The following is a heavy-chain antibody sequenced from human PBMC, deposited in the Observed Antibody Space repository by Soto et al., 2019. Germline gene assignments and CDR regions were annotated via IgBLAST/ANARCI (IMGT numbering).Heavy chain of an antibody. CDR1: GGTFSSYT. J-gene: IGHJ6*02. Sequence: QVQLVQSGAEVKKPGSSVKVSCKASGGTFSSYTISWVRQAPGQGLEWMGRIIPILGIANYAQKFQGRVTITADKSTSTAYMELSSLRSEDTAVYYCAGISSQPTTDYYYYGMDVWGQGTTVTVSS. D-gene: IGHD5-12*01. V-gene: IGHV1-69*02. CDR3: AGISSQPTTDYYYYGMDV. CDR2: IIPILGIA.